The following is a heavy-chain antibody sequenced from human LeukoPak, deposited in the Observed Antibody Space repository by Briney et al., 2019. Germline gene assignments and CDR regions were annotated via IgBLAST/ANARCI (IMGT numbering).Heavy chain of an antibody. Sequence: GGSLRLSCAASGFTLSSYNMNWVRQAPGKGLEWVSSISTSSSYIYYADSLKGRLTISRDNARKSVYLQMNSLRAEDTAVYYCGRGEGGMLGLDYYMDVWGKGTTVTASS. J-gene: IGHJ6*03. D-gene: IGHD3-16*01. V-gene: IGHV3-21*01. CDR1: GFTLSSYN. CDR3: GRGEGGMLGLDYYMDV. CDR2: ISTSSSYI.